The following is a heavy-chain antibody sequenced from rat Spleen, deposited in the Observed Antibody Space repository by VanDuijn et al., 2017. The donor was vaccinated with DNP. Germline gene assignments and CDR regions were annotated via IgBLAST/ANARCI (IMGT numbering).Heavy chain of an antibody. J-gene: IGHJ2*01. CDR1: GYSIISSYR. CDR3: ARWTRYFDY. CDR2: MNSACST. D-gene: IGHD1-7*01. Sequence: VQLQESGPGLVKPSQSLSLTCSVTGYSIISSYRWHWIRKFPGNKLEWLGYMNSACSTNYNPSLKSRLSITRDTSKNHYFLQLNSVTTEDTATYYCARWTRYFDYWGQGVMVTVSS. V-gene: IGHV3-3*01.